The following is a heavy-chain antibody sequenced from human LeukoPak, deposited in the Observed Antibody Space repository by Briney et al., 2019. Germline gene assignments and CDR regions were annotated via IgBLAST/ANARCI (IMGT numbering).Heavy chain of an antibody. CDR3: ARWGNRYYYGSSFDY. V-gene: IGHV4-4*07. J-gene: IGHJ4*02. CDR2: IHKSGST. CDR1: GGSISTYY. D-gene: IGHD3-10*01. Sequence: SETLSLTCTVSGGSISTYYWSWIRQPAGKGLEWIGRIHKSGSTDYNPSLKSRVTISVDTSKNQFSLKLSSVTAADTAVYYCARWGNRYYYGSSFDYWGQGTLVTVSS.